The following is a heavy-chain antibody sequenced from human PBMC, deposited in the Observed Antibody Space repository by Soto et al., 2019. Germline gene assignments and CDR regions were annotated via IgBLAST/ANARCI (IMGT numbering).Heavy chain of an antibody. CDR2: ISWNSGSI. V-gene: IGHV3-9*01. CDR3: AKEIGTYYDFWSGYPFDY. J-gene: IGHJ4*02. D-gene: IGHD3-3*01. Sequence: GGSLRLSCAASGFTFDDYAMHWVRQAPGKGLEWVSGISWNSGSIGYADYVKGRFTISTDKAKNSLYLQMNRLRAEDTALYYCAKEIGTYYDFWSGYPFDYWGQGTLVTVSS. CDR1: GFTFDDYA.